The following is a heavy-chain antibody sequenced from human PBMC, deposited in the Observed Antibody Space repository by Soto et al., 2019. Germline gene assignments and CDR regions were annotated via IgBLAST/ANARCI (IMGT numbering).Heavy chain of an antibody. D-gene: IGHD3-10*01. J-gene: IGHJ6*03. CDR2: IYYSGST. V-gene: IGHV4-39*01. CDR1: GGSISSSSYY. CDR3: ARLDGSGSYVSYYYYYMDV. Sequence: SETLSLTCTVSGGSISSSSYYWGWIRQPPGKGLEWIGSIYYSGSTYYNPSLKSRVTISVDTSKNQFSLKLSSVTAADTAVNYCARLDGSGSYVSYYYYYMDVWGKGTTVTVSS.